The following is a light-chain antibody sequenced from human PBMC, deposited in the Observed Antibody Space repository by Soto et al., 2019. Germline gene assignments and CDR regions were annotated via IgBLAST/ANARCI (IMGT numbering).Light chain of an antibody. CDR2: AAS. Sequence: DIQLTQSPSFLSASVGDRVTITCRASQGISSYLAWYQQKPGKAPKPLIYAASTLHSGVPSRFSGGGSGTEFALTISSLQPEDFATYYCQHLITYPLTFGGGTEVEIK. CDR3: QHLITYPLT. CDR1: QGISSY. J-gene: IGKJ4*01. V-gene: IGKV1-9*01.